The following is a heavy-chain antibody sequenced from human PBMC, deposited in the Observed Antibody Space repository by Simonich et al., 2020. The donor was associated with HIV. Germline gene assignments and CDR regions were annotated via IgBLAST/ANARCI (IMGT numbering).Heavy chain of an antibody. CDR2: INHSENT. CDR1: GGSFSGYY. V-gene: IGHV4-34*01. Sequence: QVQLQQWGAGLLKPSETLSLTCAVYGGSFSGYYWSWIRQPPGKGLEWIGEINHSENTNYNPSLKSRVTISVDTSKNQFSLKLSSVTAADTAVYYCARGFYQRLYYFDYWGQGTLVTVSS. D-gene: IGHD2-2*01. J-gene: IGHJ4*02. CDR3: ARGFYQRLYYFDY.